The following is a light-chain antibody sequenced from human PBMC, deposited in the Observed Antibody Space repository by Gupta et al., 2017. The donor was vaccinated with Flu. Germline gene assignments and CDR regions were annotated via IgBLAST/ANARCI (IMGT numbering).Light chain of an antibody. CDR2: EVS. V-gene: IGLV2-14*01. Sequence: SALTQPAPVSGPPGQSIPISCTGTSSDVGGYNYVSWYQQHPGKAPKLMIYEVSNRPSGVSNRFSGSKSGNTASLTISGLQAEDEADYYCSSYTSSSTWVFGGGTKLTVL. CDR1: SSDVGGYNY. CDR3: SSYTSSSTWV. J-gene: IGLJ3*02.